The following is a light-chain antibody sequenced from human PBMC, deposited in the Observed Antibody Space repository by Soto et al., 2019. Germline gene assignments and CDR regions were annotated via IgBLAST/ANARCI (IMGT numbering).Light chain of an antibody. CDR1: SSNIGGNS. CDR3: GSWDSSLSAYV. CDR2: DDN. V-gene: IGLV1-51*01. Sequence: TQPPSVSAAPGQKVTISCSGSSSNIGGNSVSWYQQLPGTAPKLLIYDDNKRPSGIPDRFSGSKSGTSATLGITGFQTGDEADYYCGSWDSSLSAYVFGTGTKVPV. J-gene: IGLJ1*01.